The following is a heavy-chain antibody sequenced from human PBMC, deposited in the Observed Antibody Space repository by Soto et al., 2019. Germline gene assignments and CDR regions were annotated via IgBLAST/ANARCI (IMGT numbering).Heavy chain of an antibody. CDR3: ARDQDQLKVVTPYGMDV. Sequence: QVQLVQSGAEVKKPGSSVKVSCKASGGTFSSYTISWVRQAPGQGLEWMGRIIPILGIANYAQKFQGRVTITAXXSXSXXYIELSSLRSEDTAVYYCARDQDQLKVVTPYGMDVWGQGTTVTVSS. CDR1: GGTFSSYT. V-gene: IGHV1-69*08. J-gene: IGHJ6*02. CDR2: IIPILGIA. D-gene: IGHD2-21*02.